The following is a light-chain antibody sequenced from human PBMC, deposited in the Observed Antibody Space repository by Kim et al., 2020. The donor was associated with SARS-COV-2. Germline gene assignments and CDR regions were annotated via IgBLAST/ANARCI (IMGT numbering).Light chain of an antibody. J-gene: IGLJ2*01. Sequence: AQGKTARVPCGGKNIGSKSVHWYQQKPGQAPVLVIYSDSDRPSGIPERFSGSNSGNTATLTISRVEAGDEADYYCQVWDSSSDHVVFGGGTQLTVL. CDR2: SDS. CDR1: NIGSKS. V-gene: IGLV3-21*04. CDR3: QVWDSSSDHVV.